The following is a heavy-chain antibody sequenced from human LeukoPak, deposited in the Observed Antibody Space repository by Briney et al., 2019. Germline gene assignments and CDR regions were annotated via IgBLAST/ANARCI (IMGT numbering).Heavy chain of an antibody. J-gene: IGHJ6*02. CDR2: ISGSGGST. Sequence: PGGSLRLSCAASGFTSSSYAMSWVRQAPGKGLEWVSAISGSGGSTYYADSVKGRFTISRDNSKNTLYLQMNSLRAEDTAVYYCANPSIAVAGTISYGMDVWGQGTTVTVSS. V-gene: IGHV3-23*01. CDR3: ANPSIAVAGTISYGMDV. CDR1: GFTSSSYA. D-gene: IGHD6-19*01.